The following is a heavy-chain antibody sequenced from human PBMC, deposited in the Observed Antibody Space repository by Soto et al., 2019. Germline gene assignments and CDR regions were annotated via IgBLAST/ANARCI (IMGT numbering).Heavy chain of an antibody. CDR3: ARGAADTAMVDS. J-gene: IGHJ4*02. D-gene: IGHD5-18*01. CDR1: GGSIRSYY. Sequence: PSETLSLTCTVSGGSIRSYYWTWIRQPPGKGLEWLGYIFYSGSTFYNPSLKSRVTISIHTSKSQFSLQLTSVTAADTAVYYCARGAADTAMVDSWGQGTLVTVSS. V-gene: IGHV4-59*01. CDR2: IFYSGST.